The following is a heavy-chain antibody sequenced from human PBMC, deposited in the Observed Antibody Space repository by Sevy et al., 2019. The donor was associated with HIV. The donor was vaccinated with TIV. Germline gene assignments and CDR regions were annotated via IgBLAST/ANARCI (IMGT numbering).Heavy chain of an antibody. V-gene: IGHV3-21*01. CDR1: GFTFSSYS. J-gene: IGHJ1*01. D-gene: IGHD3-22*01. CDR2: ISSSSTYI. Sequence: GGSLRLSCAASGFTFSSYSMNWVRQAPGKGLEWVSSISSSSTYIYYADSAKGRFTISRDNAKNSLYLQMNSLRGEDTAVYYCARPDDSSGYYIEYFQHWGQGTLVTVSS. CDR3: ARPDDSSGYYIEYFQH.